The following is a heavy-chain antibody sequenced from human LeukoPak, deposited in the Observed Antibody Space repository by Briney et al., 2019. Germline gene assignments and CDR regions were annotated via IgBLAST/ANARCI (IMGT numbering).Heavy chain of an antibody. D-gene: IGHD4-23*01. CDR1: GFTFSRYA. J-gene: IGHJ3*02. V-gene: IGHV3-30*04. CDR3: ARGRGGNMGDAFDI. CDR2: ISYDGTKT. Sequence: GGSLRPSCAASGFTFSRYAMHWVRQAPGKGLEWVALISYDGTKTFYADSVKGRFTISRDNSNTLYLQMSSLRAEDTAVYYCARGRGGNMGDAFDIWGQGTMVTVSS.